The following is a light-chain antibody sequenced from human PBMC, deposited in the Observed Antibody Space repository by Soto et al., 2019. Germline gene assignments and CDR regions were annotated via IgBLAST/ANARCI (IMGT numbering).Light chain of an antibody. Sequence: EIVLTQSPGTLSLSPGERATLSCRARQSVSSSYLAWYQQKPGQAPRLLIYGASSRATGIPDRFSGSGSGTDFTLTISRLEPDDFAVYYCQQYGSSPTFGGGTKVEIK. CDR2: GAS. CDR1: QSVSSSY. J-gene: IGKJ4*01. V-gene: IGKV3-20*01. CDR3: QQYGSSPT.